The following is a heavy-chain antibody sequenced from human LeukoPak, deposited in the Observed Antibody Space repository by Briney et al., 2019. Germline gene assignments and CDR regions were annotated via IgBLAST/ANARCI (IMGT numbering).Heavy chain of an antibody. CDR3: ARGNRFTMVRGVTPEYFQH. CDR2: IYHTGST. Sequence: SQTLSLTCTVSGVSISNGGYYWSWFRQPPGKGLEWIGYIYHTGSTYSSPSLKSRVTMSVDKSTNQFSLKLSSVTAADTAVYYCARGNRFTMVRGVTPEYFQHWGQGTLVTVSS. CDR1: GVSISNGGYY. J-gene: IGHJ1*01. V-gene: IGHV4-30-2*01. D-gene: IGHD3-10*01.